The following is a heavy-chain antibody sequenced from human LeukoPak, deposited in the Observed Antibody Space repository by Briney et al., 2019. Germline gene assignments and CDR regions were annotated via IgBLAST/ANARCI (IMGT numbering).Heavy chain of an antibody. CDR2: INHSGST. D-gene: IGHD2-2*01. Sequence: SETLSLTCAVYGGSFSGYYWSWIRQPPGKGLEWIGEINHSGSTNYSPSLKSRVTISVDTSKNQFSLKLSSVTAADTAVYYCAREVVVVVPAAMASYNWFDPWGQGTLVTVSS. CDR3: AREVVVVVPAAMASYNWFDP. V-gene: IGHV4-34*01. CDR1: GGSFSGYY. J-gene: IGHJ5*02.